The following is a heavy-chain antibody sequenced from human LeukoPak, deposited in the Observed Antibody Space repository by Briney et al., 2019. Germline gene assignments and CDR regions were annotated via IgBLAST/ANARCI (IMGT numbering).Heavy chain of an antibody. CDR2: ISYDGGNK. D-gene: IGHD2-2*03. J-gene: IGHJ6*02. Sequence: PGGSLRLSWAASGFTFSSYGMHWVRQAPGKGLEWVAVISYDGGNKYYADSVKGRFTISRDNSKNTLYLQMNSLRAEDTAVYYCAKDLDIVVVPAAMAGPVGMDVWGQGTTVTVSS. CDR3: AKDLDIVVVPAAMAGPVGMDV. CDR1: GFTFSSYG. V-gene: IGHV3-30*18.